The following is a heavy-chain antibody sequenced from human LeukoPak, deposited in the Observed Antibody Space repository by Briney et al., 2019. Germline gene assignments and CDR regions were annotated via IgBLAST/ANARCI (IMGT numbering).Heavy chain of an antibody. J-gene: IGHJ4*02. D-gene: IGHD3-10*01. Sequence: SETLSLTCTVSGGSISSYYWSWIRQPPGKGLEWIGYIYYSGSTNYNPSLKSRVTISVDTSKNQFSLKLSSVTAADTAVYYCARFPHYGFDYWGQGTLVTVSS. CDR2: IYYSGST. CDR1: GGSISSYY. CDR3: ARFPHYGFDY. V-gene: IGHV4-59*01.